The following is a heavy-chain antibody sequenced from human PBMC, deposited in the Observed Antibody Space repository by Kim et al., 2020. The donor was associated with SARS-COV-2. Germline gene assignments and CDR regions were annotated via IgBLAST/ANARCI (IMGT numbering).Heavy chain of an antibody. J-gene: IGHJ6*02. CDR1: GFTFSSYA. Sequence: GGSLRLSCAASGFTFSSYAMSWVRQAPGKGLEWVSAISGSGGSTYYADSVKGRFTISRDNSKNTLYLQMNSLRAEDTAVYYCAKEQRFGYNWNDLHYYYYYGMDVWGQGTTVTVSS. V-gene: IGHV3-23*01. D-gene: IGHD1-1*01. CDR3: AKEQRFGYNWNDLHYYYYYGMDV. CDR2: ISGSGGST.